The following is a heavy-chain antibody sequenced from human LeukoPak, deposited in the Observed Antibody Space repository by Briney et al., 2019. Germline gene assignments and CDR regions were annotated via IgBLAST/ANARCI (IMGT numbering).Heavy chain of an antibody. Sequence: GGSLRLSCAASGFTFSSYSMNWVRQAPGKGLEWVSSISSSSSYIYYADSVKGRFTLSRDNAKNSLYLQMNSLRAEDTAVYYCARVNSPSETEEMGLGAFDIWGQGTMVTVSS. CDR2: ISSSSSYI. CDR1: GFTFSSYS. D-gene: IGHD4-23*01. J-gene: IGHJ3*02. CDR3: ARVNSPSETEEMGLGAFDI. V-gene: IGHV3-21*01.